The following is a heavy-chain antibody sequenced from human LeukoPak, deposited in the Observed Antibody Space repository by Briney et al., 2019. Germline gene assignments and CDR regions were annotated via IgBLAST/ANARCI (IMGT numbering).Heavy chain of an antibody. D-gene: IGHD1-26*01. V-gene: IGHV3-7*04. Sequence: PGGSLRLSCAASGFTFSNSWMSWVRQAPGKGMEWVANIKQDGSEKYYVDSVKGRFTISRDNAKKSLYLRMNSLTAEDTAIYYCARDRSDGGVGYWGQGILVSVSS. CDR3: ARDRSDGGVGY. J-gene: IGHJ4*02. CDR1: GFTFSNSW. CDR2: IKQDGSEK.